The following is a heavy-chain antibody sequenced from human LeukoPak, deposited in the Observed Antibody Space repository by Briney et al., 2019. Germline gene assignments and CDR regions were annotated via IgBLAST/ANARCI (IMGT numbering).Heavy chain of an antibody. D-gene: IGHD2-21*02. J-gene: IGHJ5*02. CDR1: ECTFSSYA. V-gene: IGHV3-23*01. Sequence: PGGSLRLTCAASECTFSSYAMNWVGQAPAKEAGGWSGISYRGDSTYYAASLKGRFTISRDNSKSTLYLQKNSPRAEDTALYYCAKGDCINHYQWFDPWGQGTQVTVSS. CDR3: AKGDCINHYQWFDP. CDR2: ISYRGDST.